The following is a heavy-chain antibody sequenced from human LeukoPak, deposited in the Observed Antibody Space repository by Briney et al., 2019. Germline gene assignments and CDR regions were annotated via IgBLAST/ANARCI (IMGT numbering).Heavy chain of an antibody. D-gene: IGHD4-17*01. CDR3: AKGLHYGDYSFDY. Sequence: GGSLRLSCAASGFTFSSYAMSWVRQAPGKGLEWVSAISGSGGSTYYADSVKGRFTISRGNSKNTLYLQMNSLRAEDTAVYYCAKGLHYGDYSFDYWGQGTLVTVSS. J-gene: IGHJ4*02. CDR1: GFTFSSYA. CDR2: ISGSGGST. V-gene: IGHV3-23*01.